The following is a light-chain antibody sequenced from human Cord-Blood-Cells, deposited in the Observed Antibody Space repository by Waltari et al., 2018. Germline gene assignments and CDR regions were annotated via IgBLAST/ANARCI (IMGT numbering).Light chain of an antibody. V-gene: IGKV1-39*01. Sequence: DIQMTQSPSSLSASVGDRVTITCRASQSISSYLNWYQQKPGKAPKLLIYASSSLQSGVPSMFSGSGSGTDFTLTISSLQPEDFATYYCQQSYSTHTWTFGQVTKVEIK. CDR2: ASS. J-gene: IGKJ1*01. CDR1: QSISSY. CDR3: QQSYSTHTWT.